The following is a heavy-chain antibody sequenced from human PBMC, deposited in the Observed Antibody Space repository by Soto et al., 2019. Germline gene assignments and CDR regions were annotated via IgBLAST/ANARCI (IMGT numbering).Heavy chain of an antibody. CDR1: GFTFSSYA. D-gene: IGHD4-17*01. CDR3: AAQHDYGDYWSSRHVGSFDY. J-gene: IGHJ4*02. Sequence: GGSLRLSCAASGFTFSSYAMSWVRQAPGKGLEWVSAISGSGGSTYYADSVKGRFTISRDNSKNTLYLQMNSLRAEDTAVYYCAAQHDYGDYWSSRHVGSFDYWGQGTLVTVSS. V-gene: IGHV3-23*01. CDR2: ISGSGGST.